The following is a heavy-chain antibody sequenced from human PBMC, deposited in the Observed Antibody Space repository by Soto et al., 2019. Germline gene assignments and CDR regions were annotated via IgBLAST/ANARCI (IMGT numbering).Heavy chain of an antibody. D-gene: IGHD2-15*01. V-gene: IGHV3-7*04. CDR2: IKQDGSEK. Sequence: EVQLVESGGGLVQPGGSLRLSCAASGFTFSSYWMNWVRQAPGKGLEWVANIKQDGSEKYYVDSVKGRFTISRDNAKNSLYLQMNSLRAEDTAVYYCARTGKKGSSHPQGHYYYYGMDVWGQGTTVTVSS. CDR1: GFTFSSYW. J-gene: IGHJ6*02. CDR3: ARTGKKGSSHPQGHYYYYGMDV.